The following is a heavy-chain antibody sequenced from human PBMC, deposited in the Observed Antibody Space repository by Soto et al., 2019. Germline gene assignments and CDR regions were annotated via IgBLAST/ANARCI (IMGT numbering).Heavy chain of an antibody. V-gene: IGHV3-48*02. CDR2: ISRSSTGI. Sequence: EVQLVESGGGLVQPGGSLRLSCAASGFTFSLYSMSWVRQAPGKGLEWVSYISRSSTGIHYADSVKGRFTISRNDVTNSMHLQMNSLRDGDTAVYYCARAVTWGLDVWGQGTTVSISS. CDR3: ARAVTWGLDV. CDR1: GFTFSLYS. D-gene: IGHD3-10*01. J-gene: IGHJ6*01.